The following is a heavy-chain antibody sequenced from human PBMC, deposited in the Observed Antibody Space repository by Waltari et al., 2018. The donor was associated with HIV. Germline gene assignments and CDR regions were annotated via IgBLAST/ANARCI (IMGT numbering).Heavy chain of an antibody. CDR2: IWYDGSNK. D-gene: IGHD3-22*01. Sequence: QVQLVESGGGVVQPGRSLRLSCAASGFTFSSYGMHWVRQAPGKGLEWVAVIWYDGSNKYYADSVKGRFTISRDNSKNTLYLQMNSLRAEDTAVYYCARDPDRSGYRGGFDYWGQGTLVTVSS. CDR3: ARDPDRSGYRGGFDY. CDR1: GFTFSSYG. J-gene: IGHJ4*02. V-gene: IGHV3-33*01.